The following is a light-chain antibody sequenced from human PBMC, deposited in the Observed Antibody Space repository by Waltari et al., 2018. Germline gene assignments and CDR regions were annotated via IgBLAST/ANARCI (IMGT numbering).Light chain of an antibody. CDR2: DAS. CDR3: QQYNDWHLIT. V-gene: IGKV3-15*01. J-gene: IGKJ5*01. CDR1: QSVSIN. Sequence: EVVMTQSPATLSVFPGERATLSCRASQSVSINLAWYQQKPGQAPRLLIYDASTRATGIPARFSGSGSGTEFTLTISSLQSEDFANYYCQQYNDWHLITFGQGTRLEIK.